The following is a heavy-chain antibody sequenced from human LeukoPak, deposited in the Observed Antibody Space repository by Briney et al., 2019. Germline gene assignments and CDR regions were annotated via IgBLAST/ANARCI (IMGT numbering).Heavy chain of an antibody. CDR3: ARGLPYYDFWSGYSSYFDY. V-gene: IGHV4-31*03. CDR1: GGSISSGGYY. D-gene: IGHD3-3*01. J-gene: IGHJ4*02. Sequence: SETLSLTCTVSGGSISSGGYYWSWIRQHPGKGLEWIGYIYYSGSTYYNPSLKSRVTISVDTSKNQFSLKLSSVTAADTAVYYCARGLPYYDFWSGYSSYFDYWGQGTLVTVSS. CDR2: IYYSGST.